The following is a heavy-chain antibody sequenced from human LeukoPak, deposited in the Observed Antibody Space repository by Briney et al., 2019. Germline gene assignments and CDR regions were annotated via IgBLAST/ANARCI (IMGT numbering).Heavy chain of an antibody. J-gene: IGHJ4*02. CDR2: INPNSGGT. Sequence: ASVKVSCKASGYTFTDYYVHWVRQAPGQGLEWMGWINPNSGGTKYEQKFQDRVTMTRDTSISTAYMELSRLRSDDTAVYYCAREHSSSSGKVFDYWGQGTLVTVSS. CDR1: GYTFTDYY. V-gene: IGHV1-2*02. CDR3: AREHSSSSGKVFDY. D-gene: IGHD6-6*01.